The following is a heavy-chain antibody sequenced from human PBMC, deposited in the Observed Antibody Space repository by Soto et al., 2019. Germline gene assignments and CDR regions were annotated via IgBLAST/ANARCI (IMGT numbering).Heavy chain of an antibody. V-gene: IGHV3-21*01. CDR2: ISSSSSYI. Sequence: EVQLVESGGGLVKPGGSLRLSCAASGFTFSSYSMNWVRQAPGKGLEWVSSISSSSSYIYYADSVKGRFTISRDNAKNSLYLQMNSLRAEDTAVYYCARGLFYYDGSGYLGYWGQGTLVTVSS. CDR3: ARGLFYYDGSGYLGY. J-gene: IGHJ4*02. D-gene: IGHD3-22*01. CDR1: GFTFSSYS.